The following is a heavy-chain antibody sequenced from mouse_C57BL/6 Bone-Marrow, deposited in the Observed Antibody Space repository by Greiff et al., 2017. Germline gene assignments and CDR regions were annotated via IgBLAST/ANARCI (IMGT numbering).Heavy chain of an antibody. CDR3: ARIPFYYVRPFFAY. J-gene: IGHJ3*01. D-gene: IGHD1-1*01. CDR2: IWWDDDE. Sequence: QVNLKVSGPGILQPSQSLSLTCSFSGFSLSTFGMGVGWIRQPSGKGLEWLVHIWWDDDEYYNPALKSRLSNSKDTSKNQVFLKLANVDTADTATYYCARIPFYYVRPFFAYWGQGTLVTVSA. CDR1: GFSLSTFGMG. V-gene: IGHV8-8*01.